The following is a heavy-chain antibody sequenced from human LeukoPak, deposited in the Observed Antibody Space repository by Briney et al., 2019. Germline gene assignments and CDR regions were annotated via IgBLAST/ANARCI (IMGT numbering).Heavy chain of an antibody. CDR3: AKDVASNFYSSSDY. D-gene: IGHD2-2*01. CDR2: ISGSGDST. V-gene: IGHV3-23*01. CDR1: GGSFSGYY. J-gene: IGHJ4*02. Sequence: ETLSLTCAVYGGSFSGYYWSWVRQAPGKGLEWVSGISGSGDSTYYADSVKGRFTISRDNSKNTLYLQMNSLRADDTAVYYCAKDVASNFYSSSDYWGQGTLVTVSS.